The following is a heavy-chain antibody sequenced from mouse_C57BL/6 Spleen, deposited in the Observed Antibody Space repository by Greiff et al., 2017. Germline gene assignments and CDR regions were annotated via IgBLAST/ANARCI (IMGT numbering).Heavy chain of an antibody. CDR3: ARSTTVLDYYAMDY. Sequence: QVQLKQPGPELVKPGASVKISCKASGYAFSSYWMNWVKQRPGKGLEWIGRIYPGDGDTNYNRKFKGKATLTADKSSSTAYMQLSSLTSEDSAVYFCARSTTVLDYYAMDYWGQGTSVTVSS. CDR2: IYPGDGDT. V-gene: IGHV1-82*01. J-gene: IGHJ4*01. CDR1: GYAFSSYW. D-gene: IGHD1-1*01.